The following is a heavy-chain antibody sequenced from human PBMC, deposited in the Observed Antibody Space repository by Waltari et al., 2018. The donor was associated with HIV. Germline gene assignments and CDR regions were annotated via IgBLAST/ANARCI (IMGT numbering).Heavy chain of an antibody. V-gene: IGHV4-39*07. J-gene: IGHJ4*02. CDR1: GGSISSSSYY. Sequence: QLQLQESGPGLVKPSETLSLTGTVSGGSISSSSYYWGWIRQPPGKGLEWIGSIYYSGSTYYNPSLKSRVTMSVDTSKNQFSLKLSSVTAADTAVYYCARVNCPYYDFWSGYYDYWGQGTLVTVSS. D-gene: IGHD3-3*01. CDR3: ARVNCPYYDFWSGYYDY. CDR2: IYYSGST.